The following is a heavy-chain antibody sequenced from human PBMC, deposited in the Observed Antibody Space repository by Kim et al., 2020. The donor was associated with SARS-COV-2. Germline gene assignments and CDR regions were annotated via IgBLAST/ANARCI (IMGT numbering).Heavy chain of an antibody. Sequence: GGSLRLSCAASGFTFSSYGMHWVRQAPGKGLEWVAVISYDGSNKYYADSVKGRFTISRDNSKNTLYLQMNSLRAEDTAVYYCAKDSYDYGPYGSEYYFDYWGQGTLVTVSS. D-gene: IGHD4-17*01. CDR1: GFTFSSYG. J-gene: IGHJ4*02. V-gene: IGHV3-30*18. CDR2: ISYDGSNK. CDR3: AKDSYDYGPYGSEYYFDY.